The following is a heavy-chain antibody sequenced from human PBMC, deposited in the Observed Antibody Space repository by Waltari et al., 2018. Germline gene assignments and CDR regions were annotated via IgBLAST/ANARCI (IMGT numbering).Heavy chain of an antibody. CDR2: INAGNGDT. V-gene: IGHV1-3*01. CDR3: ARETGYSSSWCPGY. Sequence: QVQLVQSGAEVKKPGASVKVSCKASGYTFTSYYMHWVRQAPGQRLEWMGWINAGNGDTKYSQKFQGRVIITRDTSASTVYMELSSLRSEDTALYYCARETGYSSSWCPGYWGQGTLVTVFS. CDR1: GYTFTSYY. J-gene: IGHJ4*02. D-gene: IGHD6-13*01.